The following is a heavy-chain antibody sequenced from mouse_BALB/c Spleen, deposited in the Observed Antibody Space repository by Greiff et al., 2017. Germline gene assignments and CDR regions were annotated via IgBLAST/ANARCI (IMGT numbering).Heavy chain of an antibody. CDR2: IDPSDSYT. J-gene: IGHJ2*01. CDR3: TRWGGYDGFDY. CDR1: GYTFTSYW. V-gene: IGHV1S127*01. D-gene: IGHD2-2*01. Sequence: QVHVKQPGAELVKPGASVKMSCKASGYTFTSYWMHWVKQRPGQGLEWIGTIDPSDSYTSYNQKFKGKATLTVDTSSSTAYMQLSSLTSEDSAVYYCTRWGGYDGFDYWGQGTTLTVSS.